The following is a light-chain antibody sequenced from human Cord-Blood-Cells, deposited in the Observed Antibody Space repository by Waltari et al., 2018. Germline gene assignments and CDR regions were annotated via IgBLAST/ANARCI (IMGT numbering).Light chain of an antibody. CDR2: DFS. CDR1: RRDVGGYNF. J-gene: IGLJ2*01. V-gene: IGLV2-11*01. Sequence: QSALTQPRSVSGSPGQSVTISCTGTRRDVGGYNFSSCYLQHPGKAPKLMIYDFSKRPSGVPDRFSGSKSGNTASLTISGLQAEDEADYYCCSYAGSYTYVVFGGGTKLTVL. CDR3: CSYAGSYTYVV.